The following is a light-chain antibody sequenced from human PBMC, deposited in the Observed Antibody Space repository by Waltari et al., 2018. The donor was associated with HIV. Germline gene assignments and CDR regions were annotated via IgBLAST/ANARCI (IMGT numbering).Light chain of an antibody. CDR3: QQSYSSPWT. Sequence: EIVMTQSPDSLPVSLGERATIDCWSSQSVFNRPDSKNYLSWYQQKPGQPPQLLFSWASSRESGVPARFSASGFGTNFTLTIIGLQSEDVATYYCQQSYSSPWTFGQGT. CDR2: WAS. CDR1: QSVFNRPDSKNY. V-gene: IGKV4-1*01. J-gene: IGKJ1*01.